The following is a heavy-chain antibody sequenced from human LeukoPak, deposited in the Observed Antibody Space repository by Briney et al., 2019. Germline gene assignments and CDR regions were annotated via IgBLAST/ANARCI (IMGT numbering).Heavy chain of an antibody. Sequence: SETLSLTCTVSGGSISSYYWSWIRQPPGKGLEWIGDIYTSGSTNYNPSLKSRVTISVDTSKNQFSLKLSSVTAADTAVYYCARLSDGSGSYYNTWGQGTLVTVSS. CDR3: ARLSDGSGSYYNT. J-gene: IGHJ5*02. CDR1: GGSISSYY. CDR2: IYTSGST. V-gene: IGHV4-4*09. D-gene: IGHD3-10*01.